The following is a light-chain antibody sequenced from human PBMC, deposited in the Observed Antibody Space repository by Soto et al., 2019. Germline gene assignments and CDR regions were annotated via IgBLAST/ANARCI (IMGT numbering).Light chain of an antibody. Sequence: EIVLTQSPGTLSVSPGERATLSCWASQSVSSSFVAWYQQKPGQAPRLLIYGASSRAAGIPDRFSGSGSGTDFTLTISRLEPEDFAVYYCQQRSNWPPITFGQGTRLEIK. V-gene: IGKV3D-20*02. CDR2: GAS. CDR1: QSVSSSF. J-gene: IGKJ5*01. CDR3: QQRSNWPPIT.